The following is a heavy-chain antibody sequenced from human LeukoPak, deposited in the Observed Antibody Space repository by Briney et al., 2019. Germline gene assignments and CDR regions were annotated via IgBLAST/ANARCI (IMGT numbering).Heavy chain of an antibody. D-gene: IGHD3-9*01. CDR2: INTSTGNP. J-gene: IGHJ4*02. CDR1: GYTLTSHA. V-gene: IGHV7-4-1*02. CDR3: ARGRHYDILTGVDY. Sequence: GASVKVSCKASGYTLTSHAINWVRQAPGQGLEWMGWINTSTGNPTYAQGFTGRFVFSLDTSVSTAYLQISSLKAEDTAVYYCARGRHYDILTGVDYWGQGTLVTVSS.